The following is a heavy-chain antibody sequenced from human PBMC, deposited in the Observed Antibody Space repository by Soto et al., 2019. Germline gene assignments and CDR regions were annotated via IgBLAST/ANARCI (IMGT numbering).Heavy chain of an antibody. CDR3: AREGVIVATAMFDY. CDR1: GFTFSSYA. J-gene: IGHJ4*02. V-gene: IGHV3-30-3*01. Sequence: GGSLRLSCAASGFTFSSYAMHWVRQAPGKGLEWVAVISYDGSNKYYADSVKGRFTISRDNSKNTLYLQMNSLRAEDTAVYYCAREGVIVATAMFDYWGQGTLVTVSS. CDR2: ISYDGSNK. D-gene: IGHD5-12*01.